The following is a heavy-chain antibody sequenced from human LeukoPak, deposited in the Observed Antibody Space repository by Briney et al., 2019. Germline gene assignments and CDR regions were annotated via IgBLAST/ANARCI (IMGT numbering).Heavy chain of an antibody. CDR3: ARRSSSEF. CDR1: GYSCSNYW. CDR2: INPGNSDT. V-gene: IGHV5-51*01. J-gene: IGHJ4*02. D-gene: IGHD6-6*01. Sequence: GESLKISCKGSGYSCSNYWIGWVRQMPGKGLEWMAIINPGNSDTEYNPAFQGQVTISADKSISTAYLQWGSLKASDSAMYYCARRSSSEFWGQGTLVTVSS.